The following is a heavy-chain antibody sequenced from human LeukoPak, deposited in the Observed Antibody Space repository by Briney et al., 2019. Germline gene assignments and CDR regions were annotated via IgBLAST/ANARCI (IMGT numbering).Heavy chain of an antibody. CDR3: ARDTYTNTWYVDY. D-gene: IGHD5-18*01. CDR2: INSDGSST. CDR1: GFTFSNYW. Sequence: GGSLRLSCAASGFTFSNYWMHWVRQAPGKGLVWVSRINSDGSSTNYADSVKGRFTISRDNAKNTPYLQMNSLRAEDTAVYYCARDTYTNTWYVDYWGQGTLVTVSS. V-gene: IGHV3-74*01. J-gene: IGHJ4*02.